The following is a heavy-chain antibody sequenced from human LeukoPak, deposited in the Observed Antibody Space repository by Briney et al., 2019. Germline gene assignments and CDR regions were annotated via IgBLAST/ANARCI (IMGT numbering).Heavy chain of an antibody. CDR1: GFTFNAYG. CDR2: IRADGNTK. J-gene: IGHJ4*02. V-gene: IGHV3-30*02. D-gene: IGHD6-19*01. Sequence: PGGSLRLSCAASGFTFNAYGMHWVRQAPGKGLEWVAFIRADGNTKYYADFVKGRFTISRDNSENTLFLQMSSLGADETAVYYCATYVGYSSAWYLGYWGPGTLVTVSS. CDR3: ATYVGYSSAWYLGY.